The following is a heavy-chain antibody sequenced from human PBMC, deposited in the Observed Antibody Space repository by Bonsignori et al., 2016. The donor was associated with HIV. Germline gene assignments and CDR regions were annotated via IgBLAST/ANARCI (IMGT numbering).Heavy chain of an antibody. CDR1: SGSISSGDYF. Sequence: QLQEPGPGLVKPAQTLSLTCIVSSGSISSGDYFWSWVRQAPGRGLEWIGFIDYRGNTDYNPSLKSRVTMSVDTSKNQFSLKLTSVTAADTAVYYCARDLFSSGYYYWGQGVRVTVSS. D-gene: IGHD3-22*01. CDR2: IDYRGNT. CDR3: ARDLFSSGYYY. V-gene: IGHV4-30-4*01. J-gene: IGHJ4*02.